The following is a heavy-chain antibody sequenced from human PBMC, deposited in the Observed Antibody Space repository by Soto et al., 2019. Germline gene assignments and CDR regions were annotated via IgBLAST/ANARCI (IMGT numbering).Heavy chain of an antibody. CDR3: ARDHGVVVAAVYYYGMDV. Sequence: PSQTLSLTCAISGDSVSSNSAAWNWIRQSPSRGLEWLGRTYYRPKWYNDYAVSVKSRITINPDTSKNQFSLQLNSVTPEDTAVYYCARDHGVVVAAVYYYGMDVWGQGTTVTVSS. V-gene: IGHV6-1*01. CDR2: TYYRPKWYN. CDR1: GDSVSSNSAA. D-gene: IGHD2-15*01. J-gene: IGHJ6*02.